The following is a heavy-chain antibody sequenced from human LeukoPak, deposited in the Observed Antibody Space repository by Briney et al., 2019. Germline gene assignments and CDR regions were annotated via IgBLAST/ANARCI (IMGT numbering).Heavy chain of an antibody. V-gene: IGHV3-21*01. CDR2: ISSSSSYI. Sequence: GGSLRLSCAASGFTFDDYAMHWVRQAPGKGLEWVSSISSSSSYIYYADSVKGRFTISRDNAKNSLYLQMNSLRAEDTAVYYCARVLAVGEQHPDYWGQGTLVTVSS. CDR3: ARVLAVGEQHPDY. CDR1: GFTFDDYA. J-gene: IGHJ4*02. D-gene: IGHD6-13*01.